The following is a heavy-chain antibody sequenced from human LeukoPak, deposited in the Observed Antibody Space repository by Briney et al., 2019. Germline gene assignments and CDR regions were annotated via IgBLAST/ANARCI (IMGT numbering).Heavy chain of an antibody. V-gene: IGHV3-33*01. CDR3: ARDGGRDSTYWYYY. Sequence: PGRSLRLSCAASGFTFSSYGMHWVRQAPGKGLEWVAVIWYDGRNKYYADSVKGRFTISRDNGENSLYLQMNSLRDVDTAVYYCARDGGRDSTYWYYYWGQGTLVTVSS. CDR1: GFTFSSYG. J-gene: IGHJ4*02. D-gene: IGHD6-13*01. CDR2: IWYDGRNK.